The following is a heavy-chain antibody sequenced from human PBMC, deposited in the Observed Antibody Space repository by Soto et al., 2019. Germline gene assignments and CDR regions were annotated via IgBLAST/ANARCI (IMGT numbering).Heavy chain of an antibody. CDR3: AKEYDSSGYYTDY. CDR1: GFPFSKYA. V-gene: IGHV3-23*01. J-gene: IGHJ4*02. Sequence: PLRAASGFPFSKYALGWGPQAPGKGLEWVSVSSRSGGSTYFADSVKGRFTISRDNSKNTMYLQMSSLRAEDTAVYYCAKEYDSSGYYTDYWGQGTLVTV. D-gene: IGHD3-22*01. CDR2: SSRSGGST.